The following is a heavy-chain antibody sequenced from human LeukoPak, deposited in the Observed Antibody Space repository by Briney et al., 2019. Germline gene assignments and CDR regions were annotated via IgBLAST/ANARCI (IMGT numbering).Heavy chain of an antibody. Sequence: GRSLRLSCAASGFTFSSYAMHWVRQAPGKGLEWVAVISYDGSNKYYADSVKGRFTISRDNSKNTLYLQMNSLRAEDTAVYYCAKDRTLKWELLRGYFDYWGQGTLVTVSS. V-gene: IGHV3-30-3*01. D-gene: IGHD1-26*01. J-gene: IGHJ4*02. CDR1: GFTFSSYA. CDR2: ISYDGSNK. CDR3: AKDRTLKWELLRGYFDY.